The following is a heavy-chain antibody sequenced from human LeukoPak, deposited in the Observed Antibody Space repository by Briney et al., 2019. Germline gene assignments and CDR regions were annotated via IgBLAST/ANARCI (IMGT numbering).Heavy chain of an antibody. CDR3: ARESNYHGSGTGWFDP. CDR1: GGSISSYY. V-gene: IGHV4-59*01. J-gene: IGHJ5*02. CDR2: IYYSGST. Sequence: SETLSLTCTVSGGSISSYYWRWLRQPPGKGLEGIGYIYYSGSTNYHPSLKSRVTISVKTSKNQFSLKLSSVTAADTAVYYCARESNYHGSGTGWFDPWGQGTLVTVSS. D-gene: IGHD3-10*01.